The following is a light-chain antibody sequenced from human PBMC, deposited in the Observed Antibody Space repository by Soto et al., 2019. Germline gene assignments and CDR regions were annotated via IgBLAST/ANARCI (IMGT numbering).Light chain of an antibody. CDR3: QQSGT. J-gene: IGKJ3*01. CDR2: DAS. V-gene: IGKV1-5*01. Sequence: DLQMTQSPSTLSASVGDRVTITCRASHNITSWLAWYQQKPGKAPKLLIYDASSLESGVPSRFSGSGSGTEFTLTIRSLQPEDFATYYCQQSGTFGPGTKVDSK. CDR1: HNITSW.